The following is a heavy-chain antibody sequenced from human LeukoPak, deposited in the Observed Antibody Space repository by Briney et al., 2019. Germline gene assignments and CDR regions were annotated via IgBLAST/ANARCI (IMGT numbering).Heavy chain of an antibody. D-gene: IGHD4-23*01. V-gene: IGHV1-46*01. CDR2: INPSGGST. Sequence: GASVKVSCKASGYTFTSYYMHWVRQAPGQGLEWMGIINPSGGSTSYAQKFQGRVTTTRDTSTSTVYMELSSLRSEDTAVYYCARDYGGTNSVGYWGQGTLVTVSS. J-gene: IGHJ4*02. CDR1: GYTFTSYY. CDR3: ARDYGGTNSVGY.